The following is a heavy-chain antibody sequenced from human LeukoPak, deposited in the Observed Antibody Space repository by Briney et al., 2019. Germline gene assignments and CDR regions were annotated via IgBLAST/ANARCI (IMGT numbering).Heavy chain of an antibody. Sequence: GESLKISCKGSGYSFTSYWIGWVRQMPGKGLEWMGIIYPGDSDTRYSPSFQGQVTISADKSISTAYLQWSSLKASDTAMYYCARHRGDYVWGSYRLLARPWADAFDTWGQGTMVTVSS. CDR2: IYPGDSDT. D-gene: IGHD3-16*02. J-gene: IGHJ3*02. V-gene: IGHV5-51*01. CDR1: GYSFTSYW. CDR3: ARHRGDYVWGSYRLLARPWADAFDT.